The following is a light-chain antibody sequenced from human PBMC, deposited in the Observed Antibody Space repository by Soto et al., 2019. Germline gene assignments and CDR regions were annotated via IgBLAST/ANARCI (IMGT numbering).Light chain of an antibody. V-gene: IGKV3-15*01. J-gene: IGKJ1*01. CDR3: QQYNSYPWT. CDR1: QSVSTY. Sequence: EIVLTQSPATLSLSPGERATLSCRASQSVSTYLAWYQQKPGQAPRLLIYAASTRATGIPARFSGSGSGTEFTLTISSLQPDDFATYYCQQYNSYPWTFGQGTKV. CDR2: AAS.